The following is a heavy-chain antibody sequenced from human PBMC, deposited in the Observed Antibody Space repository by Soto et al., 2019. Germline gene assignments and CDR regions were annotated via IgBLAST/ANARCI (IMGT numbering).Heavy chain of an antibody. V-gene: IGHV3-23*01. CDR2: ISVSGGST. Sequence: GGSLILSCAASGFTFSSYAMSWVRQAPGKGLEWVSAISVSGGSTYYADSVKGRFTISRDNSKNTLYLQMNSLKAEDPAVYYCAKNHFLPQLAYFDYWGQGTLVTVSS. J-gene: IGHJ4*02. D-gene: IGHD6-13*01. CDR1: GFTFSSYA. CDR3: AKNHFLPQLAYFDY.